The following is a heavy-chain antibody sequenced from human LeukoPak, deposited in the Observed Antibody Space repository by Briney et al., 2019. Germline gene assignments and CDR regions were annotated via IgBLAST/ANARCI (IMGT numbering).Heavy chain of an antibody. Sequence: GGSLRLSCAASGFTFSSYAMSWVRQAPGKGLEWVSAISGSGGSTYYADSVKGRFTTSRDNSKNTLYLQMNSLRAEDTAVYYCAKDRAMYNWNSGTDYWGQGTLVTVSS. CDR3: AKDRAMYNWNSGTDY. V-gene: IGHV3-23*01. CDR2: ISGSGGST. D-gene: IGHD1-7*01. J-gene: IGHJ4*02. CDR1: GFTFSSYA.